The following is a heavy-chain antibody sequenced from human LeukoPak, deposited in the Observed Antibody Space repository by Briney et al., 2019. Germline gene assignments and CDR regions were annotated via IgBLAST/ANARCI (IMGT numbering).Heavy chain of an antibody. D-gene: IGHD3-3*01. V-gene: IGHV1-69*01. CDR2: IIPIFGTA. J-gene: IGHJ5*02. CDR3: ASVFGVVIIGGLGFDP. CDR1: GFTFSSYA. Sequence: PGGSLRLSCAASGFTFSSYAISWVRQAPGRGLEWMGGIIPIFGTANYAQKFQGRVTITADESTSTAYMELSSLRSEDTAVYYCASVFGVVIIGGLGFDPWGQGTLVTVSS.